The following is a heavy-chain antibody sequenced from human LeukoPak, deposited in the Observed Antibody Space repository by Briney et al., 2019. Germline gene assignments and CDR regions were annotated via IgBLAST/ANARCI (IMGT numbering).Heavy chain of an antibody. V-gene: IGHV3-74*01. D-gene: IGHD3-22*01. J-gene: IGHJ4*02. CDR3: AKELDPHGHVDDYDSSGVVGY. Sequence: GGSLRLSCAASGFTFSSYWMHWVRQAPGKGLVWVSRINSDWSSTSYADSVKGRFTISRENAKNTLYLQMNSLIAEDTAVYSCAKELDPHGHVDDYDSSGVVGYWGQGTPVTVSS. CDR1: GFTFSSYW. CDR2: INSDWSST.